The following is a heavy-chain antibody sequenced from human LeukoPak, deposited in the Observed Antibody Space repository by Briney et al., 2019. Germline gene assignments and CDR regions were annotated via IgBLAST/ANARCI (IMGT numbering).Heavy chain of an antibody. CDR1: GGSFSGYY. J-gene: IGHJ3*02. CDR2: INHSGST. D-gene: IGHD3-3*01. CDR3: ARWTYYDFWSGSPDAFDI. Sequence: NPSETLSLTCAVYGGSFSGYYWSWIRQPPGKGLEWIGEINHSGSTNYNPSLKSRVTISVDTSKNQFSLKLSSVTAADTAVYYCARWTYYDFWSGSPDAFDIWGQGTMVTVSS. V-gene: IGHV4-34*01.